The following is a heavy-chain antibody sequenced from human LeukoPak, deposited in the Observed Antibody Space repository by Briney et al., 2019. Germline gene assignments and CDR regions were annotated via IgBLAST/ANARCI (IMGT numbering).Heavy chain of an antibody. CDR2: INSDGSST. D-gene: IGHD5-18*01. CDR3: ARGYSYGKYYFDY. J-gene: IGHJ4*02. CDR1: GFTFSSYW. Sequence: PGGSLRLSCAASGFTFSSYWMHWVRQAPGKGLVWVSRINSDGSSTSYADSVKGRFTISRDNAKNTPYLQMNSLRAEDTAVYYCARGYSYGKYYFDYWGQGTLVTVSS. V-gene: IGHV3-74*01.